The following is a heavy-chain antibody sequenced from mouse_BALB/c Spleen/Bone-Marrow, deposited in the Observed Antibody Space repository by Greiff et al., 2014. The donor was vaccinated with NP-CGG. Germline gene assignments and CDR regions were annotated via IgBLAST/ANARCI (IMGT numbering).Heavy chain of an antibody. D-gene: IGHD2-14*01. J-gene: IGHJ2*01. CDR1: GYAFTNYN. CDR2: IDPYSGGT. CDR3: SRGVLAYFDY. V-gene: IGHV1S135*01. Sequence: EVQLQQSGPELVKPGASVKVSCKASGYAFTNYNMNWVKQSHGKSLEWIGYIDPYSGGTNYNQKFSGKATLTVDKSSSTAYMHLNSLTSEDSAVYYCSRGVLAYFDYWGQGTTLTVSS.